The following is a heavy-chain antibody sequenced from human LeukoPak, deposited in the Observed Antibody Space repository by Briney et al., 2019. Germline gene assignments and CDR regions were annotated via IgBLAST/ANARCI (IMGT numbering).Heavy chain of an antibody. CDR3: ARVRDGYNDAYDI. V-gene: IGHV1-46*01. CDR1: VYSFTDYN. J-gene: IGHJ3*02. CDR2: IKPSGGDT. D-gene: IGHD5-24*01. Sequence: ASVKVSCKTSVYSFTDYNLHWVRQAPGQRPEWMGIIKPSGGDTNYAQKFQGRVFMTRDTSTSTVYMELSSLKSEDTAVYYCARVRDGYNDAYDIWGQGTMVTVSS.